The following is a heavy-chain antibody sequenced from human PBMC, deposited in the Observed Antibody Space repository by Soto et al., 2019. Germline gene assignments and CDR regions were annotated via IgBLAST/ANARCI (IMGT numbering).Heavy chain of an antibody. CDR1: GFTFSDYY. V-gene: IGHV3-11*04. Sequence: VGSLRLSCAASGFTFSDYYMNWVRQAPGKGLEWVSSISSSSTIYYADSVKGRFTISRDNAKNSLYLQMNSLRAEGTAVYYCARVGHVLRFLEWLFFLSYYDYYGIDVWGQGTTVTVSS. J-gene: IGHJ6*02. CDR3: ARVGHVLRFLEWLFFLSYYDYYGIDV. D-gene: IGHD3-3*01. CDR2: ISSSSTI.